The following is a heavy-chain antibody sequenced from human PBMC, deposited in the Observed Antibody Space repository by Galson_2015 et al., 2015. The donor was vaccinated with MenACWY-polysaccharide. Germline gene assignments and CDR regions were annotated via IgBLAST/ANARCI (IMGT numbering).Heavy chain of an antibody. V-gene: IGHV2-70*04. CDR1: GFSLGTTGMR. D-gene: IGHD6-13*01. Sequence: PALVRPTQTLTLTCTFSGFSLGTTGMRVSWIRQPPGKALEWLARIDWNDGKFYSTSLKTRLTISKDTSKNQVVLTMSNMDPVDTATYYCTRTAAAGQGYFDYWGQGTQVTVSS. CDR2: IDWNDGK. J-gene: IGHJ4*03. CDR3: TRTAAAGQGYFDY.